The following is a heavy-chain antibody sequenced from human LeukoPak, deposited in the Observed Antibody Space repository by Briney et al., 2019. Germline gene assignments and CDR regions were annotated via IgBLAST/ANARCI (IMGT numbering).Heavy chain of an antibody. Sequence: ASVKVSCKASGYTFFTHGISWVRQAPGQGLEWMGWISGYNGNTNYAQKFQGRVTMTTDTSTSTAYMELRSLRSDDTAVYYSARDENIVGATEDAFDIWGQGTMVTVSS. J-gene: IGHJ3*02. V-gene: IGHV1-18*01. CDR2: ISGYNGNT. D-gene: IGHD1-26*01. CDR3: ARDENIVGATEDAFDI. CDR1: GYTFFTHG.